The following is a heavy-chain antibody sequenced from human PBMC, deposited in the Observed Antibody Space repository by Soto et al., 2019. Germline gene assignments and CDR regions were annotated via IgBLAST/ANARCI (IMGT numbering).Heavy chain of an antibody. V-gene: IGHV3-48*02. CDR1: GFIFSDYT. Sequence: EVQLVESGGDLVQPGGSLRLSCAASGFIFSDYTMTWVRQAPGRGLEFVSHISSSGGAIFYAESVKCRFTVSRDNAKNSLYLQMNSLRDEDTAVYFCARDHGGSTWFVGVYYFFGMDVWGQGTAVTVSS. D-gene: IGHD6-13*01. CDR2: ISSSGGAI. CDR3: ARDHGGSTWFVGVYYFFGMDV. J-gene: IGHJ6*02.